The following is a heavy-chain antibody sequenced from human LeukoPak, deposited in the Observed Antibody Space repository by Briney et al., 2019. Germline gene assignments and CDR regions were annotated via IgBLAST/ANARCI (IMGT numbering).Heavy chain of an antibody. CDR1: GGSFSGYY. CDR2: INHSGST. V-gene: IGHV4-34*01. CDR3: ASLRYVVTTTGFSDY. D-gene: IGHD2-21*02. Sequence: SETLSLTCAVYGGSFSGYYWSWIRQPPGKGLEWIGEINHSGSTNYNPSLKSRVTISVDTSKNQFSLKLSSVTAADTAVYYCASLRYVVTTTGFSDYWGQGTLVTVSS. J-gene: IGHJ4*02.